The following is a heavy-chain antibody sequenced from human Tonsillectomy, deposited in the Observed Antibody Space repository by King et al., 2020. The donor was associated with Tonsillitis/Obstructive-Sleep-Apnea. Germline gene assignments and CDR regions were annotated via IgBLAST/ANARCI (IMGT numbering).Heavy chain of an antibody. Sequence: QLVQSGAEVKKPGASVKVSCKASGYTFPNYGISWVRQAPGHGLEWMGWISAYNGHTNSAQKLQGRVTMTTDTSTSTTFMELRSLRSDDTAVYYCARDSMSHYYDSSAYYTFDYWGQGTLVTVSS. CDR1: GYTFPNYG. CDR2: ISAYNGHT. CDR3: ARDSMSHYYDSSAYYTFDY. V-gene: IGHV1-18*01. D-gene: IGHD3-22*01. J-gene: IGHJ4*02.